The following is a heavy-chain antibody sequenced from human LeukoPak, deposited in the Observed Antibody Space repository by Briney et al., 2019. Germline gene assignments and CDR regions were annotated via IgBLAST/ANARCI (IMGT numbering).Heavy chain of an antibody. CDR1: GYSSSRYW. CDR2: IYPGDSDT. J-gene: IGHJ3*01. CDR3: ARQAYSSGHDAFDF. D-gene: IGHD6-19*01. V-gene: IGHV5-51*01. Sequence: GESLKISCQGSGYSSSRYWXXXXXXXXXXXXXXXXIIYPGDSDTRYSPSFRGHVTISADKSISTAYLQWSSLKASDTAMYFCARQAYSSGHDAFDFWGQGTMVTVSS.